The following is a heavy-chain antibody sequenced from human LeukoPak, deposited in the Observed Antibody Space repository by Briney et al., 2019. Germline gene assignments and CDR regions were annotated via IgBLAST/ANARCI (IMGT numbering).Heavy chain of an antibody. Sequence: GGSLRLSCAASGFTFSSYAMSWVRQAPGKGLEWVSAISGSGGSTYYADSVKGRFTISRDNSKNTLYLQMNSLRAEDTAVYYCAKITMVRGVINYGMDVWGQGTTVTVSS. CDR3: AKITMVRGVINYGMDV. CDR1: GFTFSSYA. CDR2: ISGSGGST. D-gene: IGHD3-10*01. J-gene: IGHJ6*02. V-gene: IGHV3-23*01.